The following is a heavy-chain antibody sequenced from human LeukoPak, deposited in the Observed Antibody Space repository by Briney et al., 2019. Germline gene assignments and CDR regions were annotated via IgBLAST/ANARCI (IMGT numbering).Heavy chain of an antibody. Sequence: PGGSLRLSCAASGFTFDDYAMHWVRQAPGKGLEWVSGISWNSGSIGYADSVKGRFTISRDNAKNSLYLQMNSLRAEDTALYYCAKSGTGYSYAASGMDVWGQGTTVTASS. D-gene: IGHD5-18*01. CDR1: GFTFDDYA. J-gene: IGHJ6*02. CDR3: AKSGTGYSYAASGMDV. CDR2: ISWNSGSI. V-gene: IGHV3-9*01.